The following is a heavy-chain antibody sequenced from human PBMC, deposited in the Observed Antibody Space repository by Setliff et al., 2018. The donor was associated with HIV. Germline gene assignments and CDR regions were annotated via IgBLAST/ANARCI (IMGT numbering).Heavy chain of an antibody. D-gene: IGHD3-3*01. J-gene: IGHJ4*02. CDR3: ARHGLQYYYFWSGHPGGDTVGYFDY. CDR2: VYYSGTT. Sequence: PSETLSLTCIVSGGSVNSSRYYWGWVRQPPGKGLEWIGRVYYSGTTYYNSSLKSRVTISADTSKTQFSLKLSSVTAADTAVYYCARHGLQYYYFWSGHPGGDTVGYFDYWGPGTLVTVSS. CDR1: GGSVNSSRYY. V-gene: IGHV4-39*01.